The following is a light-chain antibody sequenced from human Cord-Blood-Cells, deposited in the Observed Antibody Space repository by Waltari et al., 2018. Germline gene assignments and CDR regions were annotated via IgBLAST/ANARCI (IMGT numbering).Light chain of an antibody. CDR2: DVS. V-gene: IGLV2-14*01. CDR1: SSDVGGYNY. Sequence: QSALTQPASVSGSPGQSTTISCTGTSSDVGGYNYVSWYQPHPGKAPKLMVYDVSNRPSGVSNRCSGSKAGITASRTISGLQAEEEADYYGGSYTSSSTVVFGGGTKRTVL. CDR3: GSYTSSSTVV. J-gene: IGLJ2*01.